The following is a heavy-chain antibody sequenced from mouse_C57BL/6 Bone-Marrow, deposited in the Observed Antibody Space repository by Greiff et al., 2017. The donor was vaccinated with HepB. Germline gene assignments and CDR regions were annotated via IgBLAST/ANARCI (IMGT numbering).Heavy chain of an antibody. D-gene: IGHD1-1*01. CDR2: IDPSDSYT. Sequence: VKLQQPGAELVMPGASVKLSCKASGYTFTSYWMHWVKQRPGQGLEWIGEIDPSDSYTNYNQKFKGKSTLTVDKSSSTAYMQLSSLTSEDSAVYYCTRDYYGPSWAYWGQGTLVTVSA. CDR1: GYTFTSYW. CDR3: TRDYYGPSWAY. V-gene: IGHV1-69*01. J-gene: IGHJ3*01.